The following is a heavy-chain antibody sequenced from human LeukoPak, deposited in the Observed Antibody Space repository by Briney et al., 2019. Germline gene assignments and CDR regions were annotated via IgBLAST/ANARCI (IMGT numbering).Heavy chain of an antibody. Sequence: MSGGSLRLSCAASGFTFSDYYMSWIRQAPGKGLEWVSYISSSGSTIYNADSVKGRFTISRDNAKNSLYLQMNSLRAEDTAVYYCASDYGSGSHDYWGQGTLVTVSS. J-gene: IGHJ4*02. CDR3: ASDYGSGSHDY. CDR1: GFTFSDYY. CDR2: ISSSGSTI. V-gene: IGHV3-11*01. D-gene: IGHD3-10*01.